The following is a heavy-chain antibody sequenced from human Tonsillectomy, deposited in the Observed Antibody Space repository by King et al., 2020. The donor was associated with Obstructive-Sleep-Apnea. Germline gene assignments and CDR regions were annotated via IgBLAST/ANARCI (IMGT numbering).Heavy chain of an antibody. J-gene: IGHJ6*02. Sequence: QVQLVESGAEVKKPGASVKISCKASGYIFSNYYMHWVRQAPGQGLEWMGIINPIGGLTGYAQNLQGRVTVTRDTSTSTVFMELSRLTSEDTAVYYCAREGNYYGSGTYYRNYYYAMDVWGQGTAVTVSS. D-gene: IGHD3-10*01. V-gene: IGHV1-46*03. CDR1: GYIFSNYY. CDR2: INPIGGLT. CDR3: AREGNYYGSGTYYRNYYYAMDV.